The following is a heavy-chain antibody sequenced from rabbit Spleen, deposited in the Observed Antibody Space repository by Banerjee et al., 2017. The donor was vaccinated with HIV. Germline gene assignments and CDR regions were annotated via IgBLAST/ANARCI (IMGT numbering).Heavy chain of an antibody. CDR3: ARDTGSSFSSYGMDL. Sequence: QSLEESGGDLVKPEGSLTLTCTASGFSFSSRYYMCWVRQAPGKGLEWIGCVGSGATGNTYYASWAKGRFTISKTSSTTLTLQMTSLTAADTATYFCARDTGSSFSSYGMDLWGPGTLVTVS. D-gene: IGHD8-1*01. CDR1: GFSFSSRYY. J-gene: IGHJ6*01. V-gene: IGHV1S40*01. CDR2: VGSGATGNT.